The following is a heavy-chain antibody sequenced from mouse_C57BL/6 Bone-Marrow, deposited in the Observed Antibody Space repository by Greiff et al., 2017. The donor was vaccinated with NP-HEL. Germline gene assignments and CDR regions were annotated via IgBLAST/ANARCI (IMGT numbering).Heavy chain of an antibody. V-gene: IGHV5-4*03. J-gene: IGHJ2*01. Sequence: EVMLVESGGGLVKPGGSLKLSCAASGFTFSSYAMSWVRQPPEKRLAWVAIISDGGSYTYYPDNVKGRFPISRDNAKNNLYLQMSHLKSEDTAVYYCARETAQATGGFDYWGQGTTLTVSS. CDR1: GFTFSSYA. CDR2: ISDGGSYT. D-gene: IGHD3-2*02. CDR3: ARETAQATGGFDY.